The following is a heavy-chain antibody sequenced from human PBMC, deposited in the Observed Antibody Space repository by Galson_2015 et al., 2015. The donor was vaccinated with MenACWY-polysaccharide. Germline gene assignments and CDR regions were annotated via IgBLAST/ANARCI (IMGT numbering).Heavy chain of an antibody. CDR3: ARAGIRDVVPTARFSPAPDY. Sequence: SLRLSCAASGFTFNNFAMSWVRQAPGKGLEWASAISGNGDNTYYADSVRGRFTISRDTSRNTPYLQMRSLRADDTALYYCARAGIRDVVPTARFSPAPDYWGQGTLVTVSS. V-gene: IGHV3-23*01. J-gene: IGHJ4*02. CDR2: ISGNGDNT. CDR1: GFTFNNFA. D-gene: IGHD3-3*01.